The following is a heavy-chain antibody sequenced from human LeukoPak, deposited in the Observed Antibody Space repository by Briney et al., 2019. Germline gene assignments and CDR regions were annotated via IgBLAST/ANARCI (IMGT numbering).Heavy chain of an antibody. J-gene: IGHJ3*02. CDR2: ISSSDGST. CDR1: GFTFSSYA. D-gene: IGHD3-10*01. CDR3: AKEGSMKGAFDI. V-gene: IGHV3-23*01. Sequence: PGGSLRLSCAASGFTFSSYAMSWVRQAPGKGLEWVSVISSSDGSTYYADSVKGRFTISRDNSKNTLYLQMNGLRAEDTAVYYCAKEGSMKGAFDIWGQGTMVTVSS.